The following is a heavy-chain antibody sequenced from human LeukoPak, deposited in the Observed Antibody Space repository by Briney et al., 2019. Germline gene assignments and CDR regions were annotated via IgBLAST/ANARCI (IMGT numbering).Heavy chain of an antibody. CDR1: GFTCSSYA. D-gene: IGHD2-2*01. CDR2: ISGSGGST. CDR3: AKTVRTWSGFDY. J-gene: IGHJ4*02. Sequence: GGALRLSCASSGFTCSSYAMSWVRQAPGKGREWVSIISGSGGSTSYADSVKGRFTISRDNSNNTLYLQMSSLRAEDTALYSCAKTVRTWSGFDYWGQGTLVTVSS. V-gene: IGHV3-23*01.